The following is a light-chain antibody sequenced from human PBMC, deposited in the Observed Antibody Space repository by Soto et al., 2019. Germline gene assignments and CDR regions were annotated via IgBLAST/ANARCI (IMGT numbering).Light chain of an antibody. V-gene: IGKV1-39*01. CDR3: QQYNNLPPDT. J-gene: IGKJ2*01. Sequence: DIQMTQSPSSLSASVGDRVTITCRASQSVNNYLNWYQQKQGKAPKLLIYTASTLQSGVPSRFSGSGSGTDFTLTITSLQSEDFAVYFCQQYNNLPPDTFGQGTKLEIK. CDR1: QSVNNY. CDR2: TAS.